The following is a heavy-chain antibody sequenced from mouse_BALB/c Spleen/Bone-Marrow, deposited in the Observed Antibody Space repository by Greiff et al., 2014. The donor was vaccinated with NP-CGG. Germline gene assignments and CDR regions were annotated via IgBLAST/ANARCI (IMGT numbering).Heavy chain of an antibody. CDR1: RVYIYVTY. J-gene: IGHJ2*01. Sequence: VQPTLLRAWPGSAGASAKLPCTASRVYIYVTYMHWGKQRPEQGLEGIGRTDPANGNTKYDPKFQGKATITADTSSNTAYLQLSSLTSEDTAVYYCARYYYGSSYFNYWGQGTTLTVPS. CDR3: ARYYYGSSYFNY. D-gene: IGHD1-1*01. CDR2: TDPANGNT. V-gene: IGHV14-3*02.